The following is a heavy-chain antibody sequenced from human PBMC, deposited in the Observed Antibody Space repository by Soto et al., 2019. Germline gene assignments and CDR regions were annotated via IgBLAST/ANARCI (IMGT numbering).Heavy chain of an antibody. CDR2: ISSSSSYI. CDR3: ALGSYDSSGYYGY. J-gene: IGHJ4*02. Sequence: GGSLRLSCAASGFTFSSYSMNWVRQAPGKGLEWVSSISSSSSYIYYADSVKGRFTISRDNAKNSLYLQMNSLRAEDTAVYYCALGSYDSSGYYGYWGQGTLVTVSS. V-gene: IGHV3-21*01. D-gene: IGHD3-22*01. CDR1: GFTFSSYS.